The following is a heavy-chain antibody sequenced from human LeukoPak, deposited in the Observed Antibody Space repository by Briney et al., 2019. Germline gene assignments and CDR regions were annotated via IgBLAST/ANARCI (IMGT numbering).Heavy chain of an antibody. V-gene: IGHV1-69*13. D-gene: IGHD3-10*01. Sequence: SVKVSCKASGGTFSSYAISWVRQAPGQGLEWMGGIIPIFGTANYAQKFQGRVTITADESTSTAYMELSSLRSEDTAVYYCAILETYYYGSGSYSDYWGQGTLVTVSS. J-gene: IGHJ4*02. CDR1: GGTFSSYA. CDR3: AILETYYYGSGSYSDY. CDR2: IIPIFGTA.